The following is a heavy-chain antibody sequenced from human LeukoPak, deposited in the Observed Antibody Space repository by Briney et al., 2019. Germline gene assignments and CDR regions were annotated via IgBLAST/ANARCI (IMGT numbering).Heavy chain of an antibody. J-gene: IGHJ5*02. CDR2: INHSGST. V-gene: IGHV4-34*01. CDR3: ARGGSSGWYSGVXFDP. Sequence: PSETLSLTCAVYGGSFSGYYWSWIRQPPGKGLEWIGEINHSGSTNYNPSLKSRVTISVDTSKNQFSLKLSSVTAADTAVYYCARGGSSGWYSGVXFDPWGQGTLVTVSS. CDR1: GGSFSGYY. D-gene: IGHD6-19*01.